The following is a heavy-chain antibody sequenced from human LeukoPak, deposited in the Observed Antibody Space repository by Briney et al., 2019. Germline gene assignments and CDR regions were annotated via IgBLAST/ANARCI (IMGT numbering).Heavy chain of an antibody. D-gene: IGHD1-26*01. CDR3: ARGKGGSSHFDY. CDR2: IYHSGST. Sequence: PSETLSLTCTVSGGSISSSNWWSWVRPPPGRGLGWIGEIYHSGSTNYNPSLKSRVTMSVDKSKNQFSLKLTSVTAADTAVYYCARGKGGSSHFDYWGQGTLVTVSS. V-gene: IGHV4-4*02. J-gene: IGHJ4*02. CDR1: GGSISSSNW.